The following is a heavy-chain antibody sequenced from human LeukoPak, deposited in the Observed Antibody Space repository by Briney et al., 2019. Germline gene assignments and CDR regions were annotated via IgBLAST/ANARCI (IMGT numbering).Heavy chain of an antibody. J-gene: IGHJ3*02. V-gene: IGHV3-11*01. CDR1: GFTFSDYY. D-gene: IGHD1-7*01. CDR3: AAADNWNYGIGAFDI. Sequence: GGSLRLSCAASGFTFSDYYMSWIRQAPGKGLEWVSYISSSGSTIYYADSVKGRFTISRDNAKNSLYLQMNSLRAEDTAVYYCAAADNWNYGIGAFDIWGQGTMVTVSS. CDR2: ISSSGSTI.